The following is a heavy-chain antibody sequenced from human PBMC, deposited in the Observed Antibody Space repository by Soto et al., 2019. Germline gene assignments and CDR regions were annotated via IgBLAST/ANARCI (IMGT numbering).Heavy chain of an antibody. CDR1: GGSFSTNY. CDR3: ATDSAGRGPFDP. J-gene: IGHJ5*02. V-gene: IGHV4-59*13. Sequence: NPSETLSLTCTISGGSFSTNYWSWIRQAPGKGLEWIGYTYHTGSTKYNPSLKNRATISVDTSKNQFSLTLNSAAAADTAVYYCATDSAGRGPFDPWGQGILVTVSS. D-gene: IGHD3-10*01. CDR2: TYHTGST.